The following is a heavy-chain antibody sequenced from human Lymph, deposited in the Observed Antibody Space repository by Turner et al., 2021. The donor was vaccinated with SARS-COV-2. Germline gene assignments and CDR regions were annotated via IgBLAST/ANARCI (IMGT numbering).Heavy chain of an antibody. CDR3: ARHNGGRLDY. Sequence: QVQLVESGGGVVQPGRSLRLSCAASEFTFSNSGMHWVRQAPGKGLEWVAVIWFDGSSKYYADSVKGRFTISRDNSKNTLYLQMNSLRAEDTAVYYCARHNGGRLDYWGQGTLVTVSS. D-gene: IGHD3-16*01. CDR2: IWFDGSSK. V-gene: IGHV3-33*01. CDR1: EFTFSNSG. J-gene: IGHJ4*02.